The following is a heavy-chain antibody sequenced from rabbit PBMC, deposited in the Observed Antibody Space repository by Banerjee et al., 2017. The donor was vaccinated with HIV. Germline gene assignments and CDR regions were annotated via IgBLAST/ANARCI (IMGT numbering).Heavy chain of an antibody. J-gene: IGHJ4*01. V-gene: IGHV1S45*01. D-gene: IGHD6-1*01. CDR3: ARGAGYGGYGYTTTLNL. CDR2: INTSSGNT. CDR1: GSDISSNA. Sequence: QEQLKETGGGLVQPGGSLTLSCKASGSDISSNAMCWVRQAPGKGLEWIACINTSSGNTVYASWAKGRFTISRTSSTTVTLQMTSLTAADTATYFCARGAGYGGYGYTTTLNLWGQGTLVTVS.